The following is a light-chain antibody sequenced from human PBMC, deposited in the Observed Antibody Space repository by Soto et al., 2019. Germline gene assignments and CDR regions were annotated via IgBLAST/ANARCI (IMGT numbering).Light chain of an antibody. J-gene: IGLJ1*01. CDR3: QSYDSTLSARYV. CDR1: SSNIGAGYD. Sequence: QAVVTQPPSVSGAPGQRVTISCTGSSSNIGAGYDVHWYQQRPGTAPKLLIFGNINRPSGVPDRFSGYKSGTSASLAITGLQAEDECDYYCQSYDSTLSARYVFGTGTKVTVL. V-gene: IGLV1-40*01. CDR2: GNI.